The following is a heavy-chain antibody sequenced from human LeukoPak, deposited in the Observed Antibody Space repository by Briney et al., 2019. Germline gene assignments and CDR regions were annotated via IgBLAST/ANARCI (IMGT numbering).Heavy chain of an antibody. CDR3: GRAYLDYAGRDY. J-gene: IGHJ4*02. V-gene: IGHV3-74*01. D-gene: IGHD3/OR15-3a*01. CDR2: VNGDGTST. Sequence: GGSLRLSCAASGFTFSDYWMHWVRHAPGKGLAWVARVNGDGTSTTYADSVKGRFTISRDNAKNTLYLQMNSLRAEDTAVYYCGRAYLDYAGRDYWGQGTLVTVSS. CDR1: GFTFSDYW.